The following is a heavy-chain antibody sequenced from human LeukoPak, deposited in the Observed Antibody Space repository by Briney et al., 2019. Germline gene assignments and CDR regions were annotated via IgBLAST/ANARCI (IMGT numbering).Heavy chain of an antibody. CDR2: IYSGGST. Sequence: GGSLRLSCAASGFTLSSNYMSWVRQAPGKGLEWVSVIYSGGSTYYADSVKGRFTISRDNSKNTLYLQMNSLRAEDTAVYYCARNGYSYGYEVDYWGQGTLVTVSS. CDR3: ARNGYSYGYEVDY. J-gene: IGHJ4*02. V-gene: IGHV3-53*05. CDR1: GFTLSSNY. D-gene: IGHD5-18*01.